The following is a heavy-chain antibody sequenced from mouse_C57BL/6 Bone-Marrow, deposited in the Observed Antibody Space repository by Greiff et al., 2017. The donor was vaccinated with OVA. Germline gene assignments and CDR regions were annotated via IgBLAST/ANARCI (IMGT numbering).Heavy chain of an antibody. CDR3: AQGYYGSTFYDMDY. D-gene: IGHD1-1*01. CDR2: IWSGGST. J-gene: IGHJ4*01. Sequence: QVHVKQSGPGLVQPSQSLSITCTVSGFSLTSYGVHWVRQSPGKGLEWLGVIWSGGSTDYNAAFISRLSISKDNSKSQVFFKMNSLQADDTAIYYCAQGYYGSTFYDMDYWGQGTSVTVSS. CDR1: GFSLTSYG. V-gene: IGHV2-2*01.